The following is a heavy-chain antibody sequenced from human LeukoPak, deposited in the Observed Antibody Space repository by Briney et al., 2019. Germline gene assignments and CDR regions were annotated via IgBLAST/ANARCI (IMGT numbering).Heavy chain of an antibody. J-gene: IGHJ4*02. D-gene: IGHD5-18*01. CDR3: ARGRGYSYGSPDY. Sequence: SETLSLTRAVYGGSFSGYYWSWIRQPPGKGLEWIGEINHSGSTNYNPSLKSRVTISVDTSKNQFSLKLSSVTAADTAVYYCARGRGYSYGSPDYWGQGTLVTVSS. CDR2: INHSGST. V-gene: IGHV4-34*01. CDR1: GGSFSGYY.